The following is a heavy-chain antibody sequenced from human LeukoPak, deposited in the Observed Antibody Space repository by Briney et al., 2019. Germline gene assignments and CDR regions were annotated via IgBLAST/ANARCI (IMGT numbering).Heavy chain of an antibody. CDR2: IYTSGST. V-gene: IGHV4-4*07. CDR3: ARDLIRYFDWLPEGSDY. D-gene: IGHD3-9*01. J-gene: IGHJ4*02. CDR1: GGSISSYY. Sequence: SETLSLTCTVSGGSISSYYWSWIRQPAGKGLEWIGRIYTSGSTNYNPSLKSRVTMSVDTSKNQFSLKLSSVTAADTAVYYCARDLIRYFDWLPEGSDYWGQGTLVTVSS.